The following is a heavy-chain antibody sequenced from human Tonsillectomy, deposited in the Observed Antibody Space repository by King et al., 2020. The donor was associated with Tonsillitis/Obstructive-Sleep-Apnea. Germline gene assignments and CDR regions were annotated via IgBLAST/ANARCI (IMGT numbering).Heavy chain of an antibody. Sequence: QLVQSGAEVKKPGASVKVSCKAYGYTFTSYYIHWVRQAPGQGLEWLGIIIPSYCITTYAQRLQGRGTMTRDTSTSTVHMELSSLRSEDTAVYYCARDDKDDRYFDYWGQGTLVTVSS. D-gene: IGHD2-15*01. J-gene: IGHJ4*02. CDR2: IIPSYCIT. CDR1: GYTFTSYY. V-gene: IGHV1-46*01. CDR3: ARDDKDDRYFDY.